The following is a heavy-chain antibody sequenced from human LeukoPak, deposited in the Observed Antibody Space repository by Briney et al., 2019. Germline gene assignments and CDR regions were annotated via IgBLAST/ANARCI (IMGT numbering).Heavy chain of an antibody. Sequence: GGSLRLSCAGSGFIFGGYWMHWVRQAPGKGLEWVAVISYDGSNKYYADSVKGRFTISRDNSKNTLYLQMNSLRAEDTAVYYCARAFSIVVVPAAMDYWGQGTLVTVSS. CDR1: GFIFGGYW. J-gene: IGHJ4*02. CDR2: ISYDGSNK. D-gene: IGHD2-2*01. CDR3: ARAFSIVVVPAAMDY. V-gene: IGHV3-30-3*01.